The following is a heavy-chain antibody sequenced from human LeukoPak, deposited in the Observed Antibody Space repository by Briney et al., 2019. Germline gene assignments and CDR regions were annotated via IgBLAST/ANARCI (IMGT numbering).Heavy chain of an antibody. J-gene: IGHJ1*01. CDR1: GYTFTSYY. CDR2: INPSGGST. V-gene: IGHV1-46*01. D-gene: IGHD3-9*01. CDR3: ASAARYFDWFRYFQH. Sequence: ASVKVSCKASGYTFTSYYIHWVRQAPGQGLEWMGIINPSGGSTSYAQKFQGRVTMTRDTSTSTVYMELSSLRSEDTAVYYCASAARYFDWFRYFQHWGQGALVTVSS.